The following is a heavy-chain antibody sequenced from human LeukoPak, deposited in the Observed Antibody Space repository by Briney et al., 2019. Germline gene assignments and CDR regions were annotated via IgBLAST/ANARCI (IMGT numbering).Heavy chain of an antibody. CDR2: ISSSSIYV. V-gene: IGHV3-21*04. Sequence: GGSLRLSCAGSGFSFGTYSMNWVRQAPGKGLEWVSSISSSSIYVNYADSVKGRFTISRDNAKNSLYLQMNSLRGEDTAVYYCASVLYCGADCYSGRYFFDYWGQGTLVTVSS. CDR1: GFSFGTYS. CDR3: ASVLYCGADCYSGRYFFDY. D-gene: IGHD2-21*02. J-gene: IGHJ4*02.